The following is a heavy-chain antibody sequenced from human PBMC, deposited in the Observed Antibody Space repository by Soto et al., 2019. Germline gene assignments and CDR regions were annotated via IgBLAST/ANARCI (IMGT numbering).Heavy chain of an antibody. V-gene: IGHV3-23*01. Sequence: PWGSLRLSCVASGFPFVSYAMSCVRQTPGKGLEWVSGISGSGGRTYYADSVKGRFTISRDNSNNTLSLQMHILRVEDTAVYFCAKGGYYSLFDIWGQGTMVTVSS. J-gene: IGHJ3*02. CDR1: GFPFVSYA. CDR3: AKGGYYSLFDI. D-gene: IGHD3-16*01. CDR2: ISGSGGRT.